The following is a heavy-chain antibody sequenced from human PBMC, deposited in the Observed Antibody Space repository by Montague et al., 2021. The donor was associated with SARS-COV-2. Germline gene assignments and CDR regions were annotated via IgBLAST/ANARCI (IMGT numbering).Heavy chain of an antibody. CDR1: GGSFSGCY. Sequence: SETLSLTCAVYGGSFSGCYWSWIRQPPEKGLEWIGEINQSGRTNNNPFLKSRVIISVDTSKNQFSLKLSSVTAADTAVYYCARRGSSVWGVTVSAELDYWGQGILVIVSS. CDR3: ARRGSSVWGVTVSAELDY. CDR2: INQSGRT. D-gene: IGHD3-10*01. V-gene: IGHV4-34*01. J-gene: IGHJ4*02.